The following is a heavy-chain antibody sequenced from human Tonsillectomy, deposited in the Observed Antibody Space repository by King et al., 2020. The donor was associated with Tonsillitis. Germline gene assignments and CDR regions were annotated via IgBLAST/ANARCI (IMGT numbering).Heavy chain of an antibody. CDR2: ISDGSGTT. CDR3: AKPRLSRPRTGGVDY. J-gene: IGHJ4*02. V-gene: IGHV3-23*04. Sequence: QLVQSGGGLVQPGGSLRLSCAASGFTFSSYAMHWVRQAPGKGLEWVLGISDGSGTTYYADSVKGRFTISRDNSKNTLYLQMNNLRAEDTALYYCAKPRLSRPRTGGVDYWGQGTLVTVSS. D-gene: IGHD6-25*01. CDR1: GFTFSSYA.